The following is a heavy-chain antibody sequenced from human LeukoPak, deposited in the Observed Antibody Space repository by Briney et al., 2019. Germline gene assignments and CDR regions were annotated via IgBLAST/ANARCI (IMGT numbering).Heavy chain of an antibody. CDR1: GGTFSSYA. D-gene: IGHD6-6*01. J-gene: IGHJ5*02. V-gene: IGHV1-69*13. CDR3: AREASYSSSSLGFDP. Sequence: ASVKVSCRASGGTFSSYAISWVRQAPGQGLEWMGGIIPIFGTANYAQKFQGRVTITADESTSTAYMELSSLRSEDTAVYYCAREASYSSSSLGFDPWGQGTLVTVSP. CDR2: IIPIFGTA.